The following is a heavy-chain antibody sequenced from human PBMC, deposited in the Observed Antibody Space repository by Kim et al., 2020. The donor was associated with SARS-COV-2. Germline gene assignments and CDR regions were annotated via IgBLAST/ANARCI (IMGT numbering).Heavy chain of an antibody. Sequence: SETLSLTCAVYGGSFSGYYWSWIRQPPGKGLEWIGEINHSGSTNYNPSLKSRVTISVDTSKNQFSLKLSSVTAADTAVYYCARERYCGGDCSVADYWGQG. CDR3: ARERYCGGDCSVADY. CDR2: INHSGST. V-gene: IGHV4-34*01. CDR1: GGSFSGYY. D-gene: IGHD2-21*02. J-gene: IGHJ4*02.